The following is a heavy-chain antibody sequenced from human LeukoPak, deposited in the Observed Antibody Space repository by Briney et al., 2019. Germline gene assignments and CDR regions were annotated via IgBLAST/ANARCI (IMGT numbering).Heavy chain of an antibody. J-gene: IGHJ4*02. CDR1: GGSITGYY. Sequence: SETLSLTCTVSGGSITGYYWSWIRQPPGKELEWIAYIHYSGSTNYNPSLKSRVTISVDTSKNQFSLKLSSVTAADTALYYCARHSRKLAATVMDYWGQGTLVTVSS. D-gene: IGHD6-25*01. V-gene: IGHV4-59*08. CDR2: IHYSGST. CDR3: ARHSRKLAATVMDY.